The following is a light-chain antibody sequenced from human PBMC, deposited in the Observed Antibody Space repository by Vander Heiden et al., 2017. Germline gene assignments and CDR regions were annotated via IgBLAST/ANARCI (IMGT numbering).Light chain of an antibody. J-gene: IGKJ1*01. V-gene: IGKV3-15*01. CDR2: GAS. CDR1: QRVSSD. CDR3: QQYNNWPPWT. Sequence: EIVMTQSPATLSVSPGEGATLSCRASQRVSSDLAWYQQKPGQAPRLLIYGASTRATGIPARFSGSGSGTEFTLTISSLQSEDFAVYYCQQYNNWPPWTFGQGTKVEIK.